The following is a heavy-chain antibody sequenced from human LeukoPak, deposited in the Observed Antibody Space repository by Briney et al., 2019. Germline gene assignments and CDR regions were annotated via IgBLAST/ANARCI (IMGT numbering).Heavy chain of an antibody. J-gene: IGHJ3*01. D-gene: IGHD3-22*01. Sequence: GGSLRLSCVVSGFTVSSNYMTWVRQAPGKGLEWVSAIYSGGSTFYADSVKGRFTISRDNSKNTLYLQMNSLRVEGTAVYFCARENYDDSGPDAYDFWGQGTMVTVSS. CDR2: IYSGGST. CDR1: GFTVSSNY. V-gene: IGHV3-53*01. CDR3: ARENYDDSGPDAYDF.